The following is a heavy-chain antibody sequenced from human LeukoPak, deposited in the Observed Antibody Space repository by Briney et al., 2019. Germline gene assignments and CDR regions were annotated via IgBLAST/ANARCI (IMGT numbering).Heavy chain of an antibody. CDR1: GYSITSGYY. J-gene: IGHJ4*02. D-gene: IGHD5-24*01. CDR3: ARHGNPTRPRKRWLPFDY. CDR2: IYHSGST. Sequence: PSETLSLTCAVSGYSITSGYYWGWIRQPPGKGLEWIGSIYHSGSTYYNPSLKSRVTISVDTSKNQFSLKLSSVTAADTAVYYCARHGNPTRPRKRWLPFDYWGQGTLVTVSS. V-gene: IGHV4-38-2*01.